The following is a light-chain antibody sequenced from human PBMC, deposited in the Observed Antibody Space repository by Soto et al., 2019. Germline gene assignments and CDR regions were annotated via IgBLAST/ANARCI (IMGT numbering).Light chain of an antibody. CDR2: GAS. J-gene: IGKJ3*01. CDR3: QRYGSSPPFT. CDR1: QSVPSTY. V-gene: IGKV3-20*01. Sequence: EIVLTQSPGTLSLSPGERATLSCRASQSVPSTYLAWYQQRPGQAPRLLIYGASTRAPGIPDRFSRSGSGTDFTLTVSGLEPEDFAVYFCQRYGSSPPFTFGPGTKVDIK.